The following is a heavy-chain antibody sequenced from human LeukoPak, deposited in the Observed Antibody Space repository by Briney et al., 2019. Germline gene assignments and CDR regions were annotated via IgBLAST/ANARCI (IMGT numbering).Heavy chain of an antibody. V-gene: IGHV4-4*09. D-gene: IGHD3-3*01. CDR2: IYTSGST. CDR1: GGSISSYY. Sequence: SETLSLTCTVSGGSISSYYWSWIRQPPGMGLEWIGYIYTSGSTNYNPSLKSRVTISVDTSKNQFSLKLSSVTAADTAVYYCARSYYDFWSGYSDYYYYYYMDVWGKGTTVTVSS. J-gene: IGHJ6*03. CDR3: ARSYYDFWSGYSDYYYYYYMDV.